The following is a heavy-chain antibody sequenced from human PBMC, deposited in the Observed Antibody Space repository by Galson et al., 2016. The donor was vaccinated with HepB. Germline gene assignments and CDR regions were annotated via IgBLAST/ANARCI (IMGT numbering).Heavy chain of an antibody. CDR2: MNCNSGST. V-gene: IGHV1-46*01. CDR3: AREVAGNVDY. J-gene: IGHJ4*02. D-gene: IGHD6-19*01. CDR1: GYTFTNYY. Sequence: SVKVSCRASGYTFTNYYLHWVRQTPGQGLEWMGVMNCNSGSTFYAQKFQGRVTITRDTSTSTVYMELSSLTSEDTAVYYCAREVAGNVDYWGQGTLVTVSS.